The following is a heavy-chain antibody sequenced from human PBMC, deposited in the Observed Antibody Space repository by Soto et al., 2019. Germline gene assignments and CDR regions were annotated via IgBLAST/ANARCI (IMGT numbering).Heavy chain of an antibody. J-gene: IGHJ4*02. CDR3: ARGGSSYLFDY. CDR1: GGSFSGYY. D-gene: IGHD6-13*01. Sequence: QVQLQQWGAGLLKPSETLSLTCAVYGGSFSGYYWSWIRQPPGKGLEWIGEINHRGSTNYNPSLNSRVTICVDTSNTQFSLKLSSVTAADTAVYYCARGGSSYLFDYWGEGTLVAVSS. CDR2: INHRGST. V-gene: IGHV4-34*01.